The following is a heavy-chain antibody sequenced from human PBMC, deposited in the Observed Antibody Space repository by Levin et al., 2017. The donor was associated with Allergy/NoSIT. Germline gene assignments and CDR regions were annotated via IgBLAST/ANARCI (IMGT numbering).Heavy chain of an antibody. D-gene: IGHD3-16*01. CDR3: ARDLGNWKRNYFDY. CDR1: GFTFSSYA. CDR2: ISQSGTGT. Sequence: SRAASGFTFSSYAMTWVRQAPGKGLEWVSDISQSGTGTYHADSVKGRFTISRDNSKNTLYLQMNSLRVEDTAVYYCARDLGNWKRNYFDYWGQGTLVTVSS. V-gene: IGHV3-23*01. J-gene: IGHJ4*02.